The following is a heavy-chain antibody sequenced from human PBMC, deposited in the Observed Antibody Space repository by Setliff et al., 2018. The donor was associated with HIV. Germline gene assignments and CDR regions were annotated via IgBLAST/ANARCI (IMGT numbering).Heavy chain of an antibody. CDR2: INHSGST. J-gene: IGHJ4*02. CDR1: GGSFSSYY. Sequence: SETLSLTCGVYGGSFSSYYWSWIRQSPGKGLEWIGEINHSGSTNYTPSLKSRVTISVDTSKDKFSLELSSVTAADTAVYYCARGGGYYYESSGYPTWYYFDYWGQGTPVTVSS. D-gene: IGHD3-22*01. V-gene: IGHV4-34*01. CDR3: ARGGGYYYESSGYPTWYYFDY.